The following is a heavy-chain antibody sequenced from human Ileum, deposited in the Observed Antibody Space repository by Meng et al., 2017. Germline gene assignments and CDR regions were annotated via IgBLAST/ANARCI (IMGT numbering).Heavy chain of an antibody. CDR2: IYYSGST. CDR1: GGSISSGGYY. CDR3: ARVSQLWSRGMYYFDY. V-gene: IGHV4-31*03. Sequence: SETLSLTCTVSGGSISSGGYYWSWIRQHPGKGLEWIGYIYYSGSTYYNPSLKSRVTISVDTSKNQFSLKLSSVTAADTAVYYCARVSQLWSRGMYYFDYWGQGTLVTVSS. J-gene: IGHJ4*02. D-gene: IGHD5-18*01.